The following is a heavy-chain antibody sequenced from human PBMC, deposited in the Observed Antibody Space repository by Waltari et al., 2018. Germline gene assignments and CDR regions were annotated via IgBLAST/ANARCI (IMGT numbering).Heavy chain of an antibody. Sequence: QLQLQESGPGLVKPSETLSLTCTVSGGSISSSSYYWGWIRQPPGKGLEWIGSIYYSGSTYYNPSLKSRVNISVDTSKNQFSLKLSSVTAADTAVYYCARHSSGYDPGYYFDYWGQGTLVTVSS. V-gene: IGHV4-39*07. CDR3: ARHSSGYDPGYYFDY. CDR2: IYYSGST. CDR1: GGSISSSSYY. D-gene: IGHD5-12*01. J-gene: IGHJ4*02.